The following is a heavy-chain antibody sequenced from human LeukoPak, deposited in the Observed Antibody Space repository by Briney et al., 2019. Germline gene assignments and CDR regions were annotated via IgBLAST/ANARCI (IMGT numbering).Heavy chain of an antibody. D-gene: IGHD2-8*01. CDR3: ARGHSSHGRTFDY. CDR1: GSTFSTYN. V-gene: IGHV3-48*02. CDR2: ISSSSSTI. Sequence: GGSLRLSCAASGSTFSTYNINWVRQAPGKGLEWVSYISSSSSTIYYADSVKGRFTISRDNAKNSLYLQMNSVRDEDTAVYYCARGHSSHGRTFDYWGQGTLVIVSS. J-gene: IGHJ4*02.